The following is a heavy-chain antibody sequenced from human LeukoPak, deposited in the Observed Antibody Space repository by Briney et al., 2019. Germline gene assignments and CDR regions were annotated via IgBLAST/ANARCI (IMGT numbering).Heavy chain of an antibody. D-gene: IGHD5-24*01. Sequence: SGGSLRLSCAASGFTFSSYAMSWVRRAPGKGLEWASAISGSGGSTYYADSVKGRFTISRDNSKNTLYLQMNSLRAEDTPVYYCAKDLETWLQLLPYFDYWGQGTRVTVSS. CDR1: GFTFSSYA. J-gene: IGHJ4*02. V-gene: IGHV3-23*01. CDR3: AKDLETWLQLLPYFDY. CDR2: ISGSGGST.